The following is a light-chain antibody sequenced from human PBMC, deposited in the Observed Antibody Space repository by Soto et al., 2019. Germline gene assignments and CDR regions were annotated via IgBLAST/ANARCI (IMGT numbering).Light chain of an antibody. V-gene: IGKV3-20*01. CDR2: GAS. CDR1: QSVSSSY. CDR3: QQYGSSLWT. J-gene: IGKJ1*01. Sequence: EIVLTQSPGTLSLSPGERATLSCRASQSVSSSYLAWYQQKPGQAPRLLIYGASSRATGIPARFSGSGSGTDFTLTISRLEPEDFAVYYCQQYGSSLWTFGQGTTVEIK.